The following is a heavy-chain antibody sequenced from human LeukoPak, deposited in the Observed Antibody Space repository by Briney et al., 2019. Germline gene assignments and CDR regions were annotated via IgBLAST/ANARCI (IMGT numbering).Heavy chain of an antibody. CDR1: GGSISSYY. V-gene: IGHV4-59*12. D-gene: IGHD2-2*01. CDR2: IYYSGST. CDR3: ARYRSVYQLLISQASHFDY. Sequence: PSETLSLTCTVSGGSISSYYWSWIRQPPGKGLEWIGYIYYSGSTNYNPSLKSRVTISVDTSKNQFSLKLSSVTAADTAVYYCARYRSVYQLLISQASHFDYWGQGTLVTVSS. J-gene: IGHJ4*02.